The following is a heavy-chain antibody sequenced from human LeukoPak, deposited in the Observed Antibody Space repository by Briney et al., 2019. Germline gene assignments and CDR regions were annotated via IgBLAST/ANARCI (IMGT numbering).Heavy chain of an antibody. CDR3: ARFRIAAADAYYYYYMDV. D-gene: IGHD6-25*01. Sequence: SETLSLTCAVYGGSFSGYYWSWIRQPPGKGLEWIGEINHSGSTNYNPSLKNRVTISVDTSKNQFSLKLSSVTAADTAVYYCARFRIAAADAYYYYYMDVWGKGTTVTVSS. V-gene: IGHV4-34*01. J-gene: IGHJ6*03. CDR1: GGSFSGYY. CDR2: INHSGST.